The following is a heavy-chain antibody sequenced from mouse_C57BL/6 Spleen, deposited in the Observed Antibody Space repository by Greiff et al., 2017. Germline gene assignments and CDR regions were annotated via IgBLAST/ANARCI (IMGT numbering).Heavy chain of an antibody. CDR1: GFSLTSYG. Sequence: QVQLQQSGPGLVQPSQSLSITCTVSGFSLTSYGVHWVRQSPGKGLEWLRVIWSGGSTDYNAAFISRLSISKDNSKSQVFFKMNSLQADDTAIYYCARKGPYYGHFDYWGQGTTLTVSS. CDR3: ARKGPYYGHFDY. V-gene: IGHV2-2*01. D-gene: IGHD1-1*01. CDR2: IWSGGST. J-gene: IGHJ2*01.